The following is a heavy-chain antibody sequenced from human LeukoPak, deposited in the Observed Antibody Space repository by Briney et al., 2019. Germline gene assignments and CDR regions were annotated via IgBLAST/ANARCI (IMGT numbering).Heavy chain of an antibody. CDR1: GGSLSSSSYY. D-gene: IGHD5-24*01. V-gene: IGHV4-39*01. Sequence: PSETLSLTCTVSGGSLSSSSYYWDWIRQPPGKGLEWIGSIYYSGTTYYNPSLKSRVTISVDTSKDQFSLRPSSLTAADTAVYYCATKRWLQPLDYWGQGTLVTVSS. CDR2: IYYSGTT. J-gene: IGHJ4*02. CDR3: ATKRWLQPLDY.